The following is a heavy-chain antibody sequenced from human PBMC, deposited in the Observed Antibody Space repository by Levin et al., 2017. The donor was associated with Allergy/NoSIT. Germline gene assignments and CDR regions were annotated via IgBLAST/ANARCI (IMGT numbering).Heavy chain of an antibody. V-gene: IGHV4-4*02. CDR1: GGSISSSNW. J-gene: IGHJ3*02. Sequence: SETLSLTCAVSGGSISSSNWWSWVRQPPGKGLEWIGEIYHSGSTNYNPSLKSRVTISVDKSKNQFSLKLSSVTAADTAVYYCARPGIHGSVAGAFDIWGQGTMVTVSS. D-gene: IGHD6-19*01. CDR2: IYHSGST. CDR3: ARPGIHGSVAGAFDI.